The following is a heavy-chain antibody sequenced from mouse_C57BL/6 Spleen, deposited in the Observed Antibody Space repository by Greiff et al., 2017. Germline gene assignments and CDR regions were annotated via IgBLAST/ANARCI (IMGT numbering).Heavy chain of an antibody. CDR1: GYTFTSYW. Sequence: VQLQQPGAELVKPGASVKMSCKASGYTFTSYWITWVKQRPGQGLAWIGDIYPGSGCTNYHEKFKSKATLTVDTSSSTAYMQLSSLTSEDSAVYYCARSEGYGSSYGYFDVWGTGTTVTVSS. V-gene: IGHV1-55*01. J-gene: IGHJ1*03. CDR3: ARSEGYGSSYGYFDV. D-gene: IGHD1-1*01. CDR2: IYPGSGCT.